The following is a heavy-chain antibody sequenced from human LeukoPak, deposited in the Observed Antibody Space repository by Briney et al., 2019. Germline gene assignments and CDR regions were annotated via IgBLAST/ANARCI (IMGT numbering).Heavy chain of an antibody. CDR1: GFTLSTYW. Sequence: GGSLRLSCAASGFTLSTYWMNWLRQGPGKGLVWVSRINSDGSTTSYADSVKGRFIISRDNAKNTLYLQMNSLRAEDTAVYYCARGPYSGSATYYNDYWGQGTLVTVSS. V-gene: IGHV3-74*01. CDR2: INSDGSTT. D-gene: IGHD3-10*01. J-gene: IGHJ4*02. CDR3: ARGPYSGSATYYNDY.